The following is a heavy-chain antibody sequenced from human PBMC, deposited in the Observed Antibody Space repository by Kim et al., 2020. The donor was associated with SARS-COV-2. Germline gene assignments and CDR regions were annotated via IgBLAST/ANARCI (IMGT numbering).Heavy chain of an antibody. CDR3: AREGYYDSSGYYRNNAFDI. Sequence: SETLSLTCTVSGGSISSYSWSWIRQPPGKGLEWIGYIYYSGSTNSNPSPKSRVTISVDTPKKHVSLKLSSVTAAYTAVYYCAREGYYDSSGYYRNNAFDIWGQGTMLTVS. J-gene: IGHJ3*02. V-gene: IGHV4-59*01. CDR2: IYYSGST. CDR1: GGSISSYS. D-gene: IGHD3-22*01.